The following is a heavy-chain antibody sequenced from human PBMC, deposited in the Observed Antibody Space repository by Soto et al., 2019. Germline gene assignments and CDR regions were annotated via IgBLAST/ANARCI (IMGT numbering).Heavy chain of an antibody. D-gene: IGHD3-22*01. CDR3: AKNHPGYDSSGYYCYFDY. J-gene: IGHJ4*02. Sequence: PGGSLRLSCAATGFIFNSYAMGWVRQAPGKGLEWVSIISGSGESTYYADSVKGRFTISRDNSKNALYLQMNSLRVDDTAVYYCAKNHPGYDSSGYYCYFDYWGQGTLVTVSS. V-gene: IGHV3-23*01. CDR1: GFIFNSYA. CDR2: ISGSGEST.